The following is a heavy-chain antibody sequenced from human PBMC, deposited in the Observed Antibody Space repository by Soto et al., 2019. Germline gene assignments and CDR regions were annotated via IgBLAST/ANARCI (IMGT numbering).Heavy chain of an antibody. Sequence: SETLSLTCAVYGGSFSGYYWSWIRQPPGKGLEWIGEINHSGSTNYNPSLRSRVTISVDTSKNQFSLKLSSVTAADTAVYYCARCVVTMVRGVYYYYYGMDVWGQGTTVTVSS. D-gene: IGHD3-10*01. CDR3: ARCVVTMVRGVYYYYYGMDV. CDR1: GGSFSGYY. CDR2: INHSGST. V-gene: IGHV4-34*01. J-gene: IGHJ6*02.